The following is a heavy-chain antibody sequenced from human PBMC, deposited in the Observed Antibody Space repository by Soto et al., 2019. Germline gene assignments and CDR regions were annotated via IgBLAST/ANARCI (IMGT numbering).Heavy chain of an antibody. J-gene: IGHJ3*01. CDR2: INAGSAIT. D-gene: IGHD3-3*01. Sequence: ASVKVSCKASGFTFTNYAIHWVRQAPGQRLEWMGWINAGSAITKYSQKFQDRFTITRDTSATTAYMSLSNSRSEDTAVYYCASGYDFSSGSYNDALNLWGQETLVAVSS. V-gene: IGHV1-3*01. CDR1: GFTFTNYA. CDR3: ASGYDFSSGSYNDALNL.